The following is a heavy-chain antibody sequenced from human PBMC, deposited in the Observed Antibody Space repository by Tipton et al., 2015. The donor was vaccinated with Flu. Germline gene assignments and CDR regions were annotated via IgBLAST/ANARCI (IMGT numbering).Heavy chain of an antibody. Sequence: TLSLTCSVSGESMGINYYWGWIRQPPGEGLEWIGNIHRSGSTYYNPSLRSRVTMSVDSSRNQFSLRLRSVTAADTAVYYCARDPSLGMPDYFDSWGQGTLVTVSS. V-gene: IGHV4-38-2*02. CDR2: IHRSGST. J-gene: IGHJ4*02. D-gene: IGHD2-2*01. CDR3: ARDPSLGMPDYFDS. CDR1: GESMGINYY.